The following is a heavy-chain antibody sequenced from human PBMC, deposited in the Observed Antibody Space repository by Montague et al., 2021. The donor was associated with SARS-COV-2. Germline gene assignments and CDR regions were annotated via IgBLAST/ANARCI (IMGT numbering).Heavy chain of an antibody. D-gene: IGHD3-16*02. Sequence: SLRLSCAASGFTFSSYAMQRVRQAPGKGLEWVAVISYDGSNKYYXDSXKGLFTISRDNSKNTLYLQMNSLRAEDTAVYYCARDRGMITFGGVIVIDGMDVWGQGTTVTVSS. V-gene: IGHV3-30-3*01. CDR1: GFTFSSYA. CDR2: ISYDGSNK. CDR3: ARDRGMITFGGVIVIDGMDV. J-gene: IGHJ6*02.